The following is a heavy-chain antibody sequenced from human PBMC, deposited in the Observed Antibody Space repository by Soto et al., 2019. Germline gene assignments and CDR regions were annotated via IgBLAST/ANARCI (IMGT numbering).Heavy chain of an antibody. CDR2: ISGYNGNT. D-gene: IGHD3-16*01. J-gene: IGHJ3*02. CDR3: ARDKVWGGFDI. V-gene: IGHV1-18*01. CDR1: GYSFSNYN. Sequence: QVQLVQSGPELKKPGASVKVSCKSSGYSFSNYNFCWVRQAPGQGLEWLGWISGYNGNTNYAQKLQVRVTLTTDSFTSTAYMELRSLRSDDPAIYYCARDKVWGGFDIWGQGTMVTVSS.